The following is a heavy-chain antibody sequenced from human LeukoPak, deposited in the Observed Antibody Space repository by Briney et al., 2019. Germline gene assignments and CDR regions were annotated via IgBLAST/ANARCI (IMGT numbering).Heavy chain of an antibody. Sequence: SETLSLTCTVSGDSISSSSSYWGWIRQPPGKGLVWIGTISYSGNTYYNPSLKSRVGTSVDTSKNQFSLKLSSVTAADTAVYYCGRMISANFYFYYGMDVWGQGTTVTVSS. CDR2: ISYSGNT. D-gene: IGHD4/OR15-4a*01. V-gene: IGHV4-39*01. J-gene: IGHJ6*02. CDR1: GDSISSSSSY. CDR3: GRMISANFYFYYGMDV.